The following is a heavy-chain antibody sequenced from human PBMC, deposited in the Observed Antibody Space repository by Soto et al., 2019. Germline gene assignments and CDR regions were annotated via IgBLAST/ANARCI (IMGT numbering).Heavy chain of an antibody. Sequence: SETLSLTCTVSGGSISSGVYYWSWVRQHPGNGLEWIGYIYYSGSTYYNPSLKSRVTISVDTSKNQFSLKLSSVTAADTAVYYCARGYYYDSSGYSPKSYLQHWGQGTMVTV. CDR1: GGSISSGVYY. CDR3: ARGYYYDSSGYSPKSYLQH. D-gene: IGHD3-22*01. J-gene: IGHJ1*01. V-gene: IGHV4-31*03. CDR2: IYYSGST.